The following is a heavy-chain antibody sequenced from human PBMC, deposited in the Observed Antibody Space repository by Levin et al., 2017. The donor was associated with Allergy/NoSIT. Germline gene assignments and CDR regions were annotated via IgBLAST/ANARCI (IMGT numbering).Heavy chain of an antibody. CDR1: EFTFSSYS. CDR3: ARAHSSSLGGL. Sequence: GESLKISCAASEFTFSSYSMHWVRQAPGKGLEWVAVISYDGSNRYYADSVKGRFTISRDNSKNTLYLQMNSLRVEDTAVYYCARAHSSSLGGLWGQGTLVTVSS. V-gene: IGHV3-30*04. J-gene: IGHJ4*02. CDR2: ISYDGSNR. D-gene: IGHD6-6*01.